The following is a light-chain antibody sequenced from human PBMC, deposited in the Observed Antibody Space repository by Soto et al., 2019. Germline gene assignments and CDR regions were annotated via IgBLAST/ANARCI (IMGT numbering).Light chain of an antibody. CDR3: AAWDDSLNGVV. V-gene: IGLV1-36*01. CDR2: YDV. Sequence: QSVLTQPPSVSEAPRQRVTISCSGSSSNIGSNAVNWYQQLPGKAPKLLIYYDVLLPSGVSDRFSGSKSGTSASLAISGLQSEDEADYYCAAWDDSLNGVVFGGGTKLTVL. CDR1: SSNIGSNA. J-gene: IGLJ2*01.